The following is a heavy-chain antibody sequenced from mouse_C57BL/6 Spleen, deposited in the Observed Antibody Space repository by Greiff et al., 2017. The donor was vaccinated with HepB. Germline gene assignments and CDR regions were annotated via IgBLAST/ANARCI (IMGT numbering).Heavy chain of an antibody. CDR1: GYTFTSYW. V-gene: IGHV1-61*01. D-gene: IGHD2-5*01. Sequence: VKLQQPGAELVRPGSSVKLSCKASGYTFTSYWMDWVKQRPGQGLEWIGNIYPSDSETHYNQKFKDKATLTVDKSSSTAYMQLSSLTSEDSAVYYCARGSNYYAMDYWGQGTSVTVSS. CDR3: ARGSNYYAMDY. CDR2: IYPSDSET. J-gene: IGHJ4*01.